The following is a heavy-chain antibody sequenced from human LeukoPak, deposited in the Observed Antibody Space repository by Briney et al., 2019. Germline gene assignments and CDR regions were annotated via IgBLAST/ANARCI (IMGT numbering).Heavy chain of an antibody. D-gene: IGHD1-1*01. J-gene: IGHJ4*02. CDR2: IYYTGST. CDR3: TSDVSINWNYY. CDR1: GFTFSSFA. Sequence: LRLSCAASGFTFSSFAMSWVSQAPGKGLEWIGTIYYTGSTYYNPSLKSRVTISVDASKNQFSLRLSSVTVADTAMYYCTSDVSINWNYYWGQGTLVTVSS. V-gene: IGHV4-30-2*03.